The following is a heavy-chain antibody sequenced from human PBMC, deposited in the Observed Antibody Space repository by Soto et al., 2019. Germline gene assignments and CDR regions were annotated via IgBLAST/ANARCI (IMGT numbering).Heavy chain of an antibody. CDR1: GFTFSSYA. Sequence: QVQLVESGGGVVQPGRSLRLSCAASGFTFSSYAMHWVRQAPGKGLEWVAVISYDGSNKYYADSVKGRFTNSRDNSKNTLYLQMNSLRAEDTAVYYCARPPEYSYGLFDYWGQGTLVTVSS. V-gene: IGHV3-30-3*01. D-gene: IGHD5-18*01. J-gene: IGHJ4*02. CDR2: ISYDGSNK. CDR3: ARPPEYSYGLFDY.